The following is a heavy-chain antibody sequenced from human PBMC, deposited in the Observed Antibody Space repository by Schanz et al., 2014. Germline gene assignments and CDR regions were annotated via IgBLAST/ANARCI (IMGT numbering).Heavy chain of an antibody. Sequence: EVQLVESGGGLVQPGGSLRLSCAASGFTFGNFFMSWVRQAPGKGLEWVANIKQDGIEKYYVDSVKGRFTISRDNAKNSLYLQMNSLRAEDTAVYYCAKGMELLPVYFHYWGQGTLVTVSS. CDR1: GFTFGNFF. J-gene: IGHJ4*02. V-gene: IGHV3-7*01. D-gene: IGHD1-7*01. CDR3: AKGMELLPVYFHY. CDR2: IKQDGIEK.